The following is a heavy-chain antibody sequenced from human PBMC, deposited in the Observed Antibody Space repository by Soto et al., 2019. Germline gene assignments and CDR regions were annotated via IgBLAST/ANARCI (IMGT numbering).Heavy chain of an antibody. CDR3: ARGIYITYYYYYMDV. V-gene: IGHV3-7*01. CDR1: GFTFSSYW. Sequence: GGSLILSCAASGFTFSSYWMSWVRQAPGKGLEWVANIKQDGSEKYYVDSVKGRFTISRDNAKNSLYLQMNSLRAEDTAVYYCARGIYITYYYYYMDVWGKGTTVTVSS. CDR2: IKQDGSEK. D-gene: IGHD1-20*01. J-gene: IGHJ6*03.